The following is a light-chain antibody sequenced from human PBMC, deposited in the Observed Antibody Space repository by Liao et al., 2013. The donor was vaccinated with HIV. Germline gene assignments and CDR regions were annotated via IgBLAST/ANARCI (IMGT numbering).Light chain of an antibody. J-gene: IGLJ3*02. CDR3: QVWDSSSDPLV. CDR1: ALPKQY. Sequence: SYELTQPPSVSVSPGQTARITCSGDALPKQYAYWYQQKPGQAPVLVIYYDGDRPSGIPERFSGSNSGNTATLTISRVEAGDEADYYCQVWDSSSDPLVFGGGTKLTVL. V-gene: IGLV3-21*02. CDR2: YDG.